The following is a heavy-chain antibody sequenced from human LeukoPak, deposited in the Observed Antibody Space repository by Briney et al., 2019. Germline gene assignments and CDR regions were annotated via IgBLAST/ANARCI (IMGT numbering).Heavy chain of an antibody. CDR2: IYYSGST. CDR1: GFTFSSYA. D-gene: IGHD4-17*01. J-gene: IGHJ5*02. V-gene: IGHV4-59*01. CDR3: ARKTALSGDYDWFDP. Sequence: GSLRLSFAASGFTFSSYARSWIRQPPGRGLEGMGCIYYSGSTNYNPSLKSRVTISVDTSKNQFSLKLSSVTAADTAVYYCARKTALSGDYDWFDPWGQGTLVTVSS.